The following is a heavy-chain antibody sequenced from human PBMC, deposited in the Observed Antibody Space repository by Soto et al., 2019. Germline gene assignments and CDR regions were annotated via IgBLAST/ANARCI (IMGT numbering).Heavy chain of an antibody. J-gene: IGHJ4*02. CDR1: GYTFTSYG. V-gene: IGHV1-18*01. D-gene: IGHD5-12*01. CDR2: INPYNGNT. CDR3: ARDLGGFPDY. Sequence: QIQLVQSGAEVKKPGASVKVSCKASGYTFTSYGISWVRQAPGQGLEWMGWINPYNGNTKYAQKLQGRVTMTTDTSTSTAYMELRSLRSDDTDVYHCARDLGGFPDYWGQGTLVTVSS.